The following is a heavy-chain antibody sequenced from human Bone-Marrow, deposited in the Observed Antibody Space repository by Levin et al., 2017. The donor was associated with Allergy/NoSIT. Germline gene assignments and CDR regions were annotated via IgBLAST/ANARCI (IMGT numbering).Heavy chain of an antibody. CDR2: ISRSGSTI. CDR3: ARDLGATNWFDP. D-gene: IGHD2-15*01. J-gene: IGHJ5*02. V-gene: IGHV3-11*01. CDR1: GFMFRDYW. Sequence: GESLRLSCAASGFMFRDYWMTWIRQAPGKGLEWIAYISRSGSTIYYAESVKGRFTISRDNARKSLYLQMHSLRVEDTALYYCARDLGATNWFDPWGQGTLVTVSS.